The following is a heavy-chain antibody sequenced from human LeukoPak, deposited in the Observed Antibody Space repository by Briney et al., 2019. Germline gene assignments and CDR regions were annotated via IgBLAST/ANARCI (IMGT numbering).Heavy chain of an antibody. V-gene: IGHV5-51*01. CDR3: AQSSGYYANFDY. CDR1: GYSFTHYW. Sequence: GESLKISFQATGYSFTHYWIGWVRQMPGKGLEWMGITYPGDADTRYSPSFEGQVTISADKSTTTAYLHWSSLKASDTAMYYCAQSSGYYANFDYWGQGTLVTVSS. D-gene: IGHD3-22*01. J-gene: IGHJ4*02. CDR2: TYPGDADT.